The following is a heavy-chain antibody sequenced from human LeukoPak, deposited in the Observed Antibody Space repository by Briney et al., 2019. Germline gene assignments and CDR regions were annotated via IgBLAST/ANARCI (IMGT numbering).Heavy chain of an antibody. CDR2: ISSSRTSI. V-gene: IGHV3-21*06. Sequence: GGSLRLSCIASGFTFSNYGMNWVRQVPGKGLEWVSYISSSRTSIAYADSVKGRFTISRDNAGNSLYLQMNSLRAEDTAIYYCARGGAARPDYWGQETLVTVSS. CDR1: GFTFSNYG. J-gene: IGHJ4*02. D-gene: IGHD6-6*01. CDR3: ARGGAARPDY.